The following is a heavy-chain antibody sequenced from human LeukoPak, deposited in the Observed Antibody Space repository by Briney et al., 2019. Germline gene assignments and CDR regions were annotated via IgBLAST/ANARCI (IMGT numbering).Heavy chain of an antibody. Sequence: PGGSLRLSCAASGFTFSKSWMHWVRQVPGKGLVWVSRIYNDGSTINYAHSVKGRFTISRDNAPNTLFLHMSSLRPEDRAVYYCAIQKDDHGDPGPLDAWGQRALVTVSS. D-gene: IGHD4-17*01. V-gene: IGHV3-74*01. J-gene: IGHJ4*02. CDR1: GFTFSKSW. CDR3: AIQKDDHGDPGPLDA. CDR2: IYNDGSTI.